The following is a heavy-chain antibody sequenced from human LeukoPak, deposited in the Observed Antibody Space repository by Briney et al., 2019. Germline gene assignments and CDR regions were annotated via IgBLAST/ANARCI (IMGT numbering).Heavy chain of an antibody. CDR1: GFTFSNYA. CDR2: ISGNGGST. CDR3: ALVTTDRPFDY. J-gene: IGHJ4*02. V-gene: IGHV3-23*01. D-gene: IGHD4-17*01. Sequence: PGGSLRLSCAASGFTFSNYAMNWVRQAPGKGLEWVSGISGNGGSTYYADSVKGRFTISRDNSKNTLYVQMNSLRAGDTAIYYCALVTTDRPFDYWGQGTLLTVSS.